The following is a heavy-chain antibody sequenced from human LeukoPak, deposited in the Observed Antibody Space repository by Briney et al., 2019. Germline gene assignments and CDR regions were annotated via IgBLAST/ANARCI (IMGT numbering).Heavy chain of an antibody. CDR2: IYYSGST. V-gene: IGHV4-31*03. CDR1: GGSISSGGYY. D-gene: IGHD6-13*01. Sequence: SETLSLTCTVSGGSISSGGYYWRWIRQHPGKGLEWIGYIYYSGSTYYNPSLKSRVTISVDTSKNQFSLKLSSVTAADTAVYYCARAPGSSWYVDYWGQGTLVTVSS. J-gene: IGHJ4*02. CDR3: ARAPGSSWYVDY.